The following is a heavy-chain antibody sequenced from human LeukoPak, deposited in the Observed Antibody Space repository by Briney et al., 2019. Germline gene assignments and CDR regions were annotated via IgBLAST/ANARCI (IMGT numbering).Heavy chain of an antibody. CDR1: GGTFSSYG. J-gene: IGHJ5*02. CDR2: IIRIFGTA. CDR3: ARSSMAVAGIYNWFDP. V-gene: IGHV1-69*05. D-gene: IGHD6-19*01. Sequence: ATSVKVSCKASGGTFSSYGISWVPQAPGKGHEWIGRIIRIFGTANYAQKFQGRVTITTDESTSTAYMELGSLRSEDTAVYYCARSSMAVAGIYNWFDPWGQGTLVTVSS.